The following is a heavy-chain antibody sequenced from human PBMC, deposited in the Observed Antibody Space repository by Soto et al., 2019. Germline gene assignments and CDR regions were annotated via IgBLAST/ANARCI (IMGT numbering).Heavy chain of an antibody. D-gene: IGHD2-15*01. CDR2: ISANGSVT. CDR3: ARICSDTRTRDAFDV. J-gene: IGHJ3*01. Sequence: PGGSLRLSCAASGFTFSSYAMNWVRQAPGKGLEYVSTISANGSVTYYADSVKGRFTISRDNSRDTLYLQMGSLRVEDMATYYCARICSDTRTRDAFDVWGQGTMVTVSS. CDR1: GFTFSSYA. V-gene: IGHV3-64*02.